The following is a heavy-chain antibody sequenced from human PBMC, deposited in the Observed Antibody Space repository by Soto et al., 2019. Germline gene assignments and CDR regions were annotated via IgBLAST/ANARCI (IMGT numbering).Heavy chain of an antibody. J-gene: IGHJ6*02. CDR3: ARERTGTTSMDD. CDR1: GYTFTSYD. Sequence: QVQLVQSGAEVKKPGASVKVSCKASGYTFTSYDIYWVRQATGQGLEWMGWMNPNSGNTGYAQKFQGSVNMTRNTPIGKVYQDLSRLQSGDTGVYYCARERTGTTSMDDWGQGTTVTVSS. V-gene: IGHV1-8*01. CDR2: MNPNSGNT. D-gene: IGHD1-1*01.